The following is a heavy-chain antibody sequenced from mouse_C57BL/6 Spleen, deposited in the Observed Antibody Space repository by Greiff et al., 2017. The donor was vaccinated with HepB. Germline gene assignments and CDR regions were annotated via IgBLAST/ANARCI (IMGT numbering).Heavy chain of an antibody. CDR2: IYPRSGNT. D-gene: IGHD1-1*01. V-gene: IGHV1-81*01. J-gene: IGHJ2*01. CDR1: GYTFTSYG. Sequence: VQLVESGAELARPGASVKLSCKASGYTFTSYGISWVKQRTGQGLEWIGEIYPRSGNTYYNEKFKGKATLTADKSSSTAYMELRSLTSEDSAVYFCARRTTGYYFDYWGQGTTLTVSS. CDR3: ARRTTGYYFDY.